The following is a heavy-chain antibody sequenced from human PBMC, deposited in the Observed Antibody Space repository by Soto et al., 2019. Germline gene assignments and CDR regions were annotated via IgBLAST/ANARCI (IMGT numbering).Heavy chain of an antibody. V-gene: IGHV3-23*01. D-gene: IGHD1-26*01. Sequence: GGSLRLSCAASGFTFSSSAMSWVRQAPGKGLEWVAGISGSGATTYYADSVKGRFTISRDKSKSTLFLQMNSLRAEDTAIYYCAKAMGPFALSPSGYFDYWGQGTLVTVSS. CDR2: ISGSGATT. CDR3: AKAMGPFALSPSGYFDY. J-gene: IGHJ4*02. CDR1: GFTFSSSA.